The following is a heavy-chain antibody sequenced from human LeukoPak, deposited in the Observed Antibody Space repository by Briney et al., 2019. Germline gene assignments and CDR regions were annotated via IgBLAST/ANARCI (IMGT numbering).Heavy chain of an antibody. J-gene: IGHJ3*02. CDR2: IYHSGST. Sequence: SGTLSLTCAVSGGSISSSDWWSWVRQPPGEGLEWIGDIYHSGSTDYNPSLKSRVTMSVDKSKNQFSLKLSSVTAADTAVYYCARSLSHSNDGFNIWGQGTMVTVSS. CDR3: ARSLSHSNDGFNI. CDR1: GGSISSSDW. D-gene: IGHD2-15*01. V-gene: IGHV4-4*02.